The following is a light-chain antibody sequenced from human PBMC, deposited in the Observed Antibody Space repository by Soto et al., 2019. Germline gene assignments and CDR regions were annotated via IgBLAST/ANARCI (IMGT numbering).Light chain of an antibody. Sequence: ETVLTQSPATLSLSPGERATLSCRASQSVSSYLAWYQQKPGQAPRLLIYDASNRATGIPARFSGSGSGTDFTLTISSLEPEDSAVYYCQQRSNWPYTFGQGTKLEIK. J-gene: IGKJ2*01. CDR3: QQRSNWPYT. V-gene: IGKV3-11*01. CDR1: QSVSSY. CDR2: DAS.